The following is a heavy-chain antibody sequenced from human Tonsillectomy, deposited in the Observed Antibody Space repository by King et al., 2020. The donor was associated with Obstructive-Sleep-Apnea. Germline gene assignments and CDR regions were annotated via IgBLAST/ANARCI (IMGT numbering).Heavy chain of an antibody. CDR2: ISYDGSSK. J-gene: IGHJ4*02. Sequence: QLVQSGGGVVQPGRSLRLSCAASGFTFSSYAMHWVRQAPGKGLEWVAVISYDGSSKYYAHSVKGRFPISRDNSKNTLYLQMNSLRAEETAVYFCARGGRLIRGGNYFDFWGQGTLVTVSS. CDR3: ARGGRLIRGGNYFDF. V-gene: IGHV3-30*04. CDR1: GFTFSSYA. D-gene: IGHD3-10*01.